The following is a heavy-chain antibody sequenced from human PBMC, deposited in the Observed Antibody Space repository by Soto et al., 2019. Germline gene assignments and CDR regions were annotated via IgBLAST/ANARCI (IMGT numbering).Heavy chain of an antibody. CDR3: AKFDKYCINCVCCRPPYYSAFSAQRSLDL. Sequence: GGSLRLSCAASGFPFNTYAMSWVRQAPGKGPEWVSAISSGGGATFYTDSVKGRFTLSRDNSKNTLYLQMNSLRAEDTAVYYCAKFDKYCINCVCCRPPYYSAFSAQRSLDL. D-gene: IGHD2-8*01. J-gene: IGHJ2*01. CDR1: GFPFNTYA. V-gene: IGHV3-23*01. CDR2: ISSGGGAT.